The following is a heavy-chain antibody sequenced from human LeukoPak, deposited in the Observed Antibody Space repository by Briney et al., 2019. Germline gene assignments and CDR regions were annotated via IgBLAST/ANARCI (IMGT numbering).Heavy chain of an antibody. Sequence: SETLSLTCTVSGGSISNYYWTWIRQPPGKGLEWIGHIYYSGSTNYNPSLKSRVTMSIDTPKRQFSLKLTSVTAADTAVYYCATSNYYNGMDVWGQGATVTVSS. CDR3: ATSNYYNGMDV. J-gene: IGHJ6*02. CDR1: GGSISNYY. V-gene: IGHV4-59*08. CDR2: IYYSGST.